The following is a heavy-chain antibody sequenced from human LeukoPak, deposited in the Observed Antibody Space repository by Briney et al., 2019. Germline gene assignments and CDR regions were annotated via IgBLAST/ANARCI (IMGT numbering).Heavy chain of an antibody. V-gene: IGHV1-18*01. D-gene: IGHD1-1*01. Sequence: APVKVSCKASGYNFNNYGINWVRQAPGQGLEWVGWISAYNGDTDYAQKLQGRVTMTTDTSTSTAYMILTSLRSEDTAVYYCAREPYEDDGPPLDYWGQGTLVTVSS. CDR1: GYNFNNYG. J-gene: IGHJ4*02. CDR3: AREPYEDDGPPLDY. CDR2: ISAYNGDT.